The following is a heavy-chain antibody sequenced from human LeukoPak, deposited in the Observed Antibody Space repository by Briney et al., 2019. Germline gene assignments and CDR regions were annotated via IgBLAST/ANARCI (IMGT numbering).Heavy chain of an antibody. J-gene: IGHJ4*02. CDR2: ISGSGGST. CDR1: GFTFSSYA. CDR3: ARKYYYGSGSYYLSYFDY. D-gene: IGHD3-10*01. V-gene: IGHV3-23*01. Sequence: GGSLRLSCAASGFTFSSYAMSWVRQAPGEGLEWVSAISGSGGSTYYADSVKGRFTISRDNAKNSLYLQMNSLRAEDTAVYYCARKYYYGSGSYYLSYFDYWGQGTLVTVSS.